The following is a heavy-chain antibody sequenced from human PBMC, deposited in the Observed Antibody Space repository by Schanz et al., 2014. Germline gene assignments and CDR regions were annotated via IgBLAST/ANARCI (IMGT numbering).Heavy chain of an antibody. CDR2: MSGSGSTA. CDR3: AKDLYNYGIFDS. CDR1: GFTFTDYY. D-gene: IGHD3-16*01. J-gene: IGHJ5*01. V-gene: IGHV3-11*01. Sequence: QEPLVVSGGGLVKPGGSLRLSCAASGFTFTDYYMSWILQAPGKGLEWVSGMSGSGSTADYADSVKGRFTISRDNSRKTLYLQMNSLRADDTAVYYCAKDLYNYGIFDSWGQGTLVTVSS.